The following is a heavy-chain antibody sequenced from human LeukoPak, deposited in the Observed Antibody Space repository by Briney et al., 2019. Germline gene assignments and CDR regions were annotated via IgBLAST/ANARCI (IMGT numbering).Heavy chain of an antibody. J-gene: IGHJ4*02. Sequence: GGSLRLSCAASGFTFSTSWMHWVRQAPGKGLVWVSRIKSDGSTTTYADSVKGRFTISRDNAKNTLFLQMNSLRAEDTAVYYCASGSFCTNGVCYKGFDYWGQGTPVPVSS. CDR1: GFTFSTSW. CDR3: ASGSFCTNGVCYKGFDY. D-gene: IGHD2-8*01. CDR2: IKSDGSTT. V-gene: IGHV3-74*01.